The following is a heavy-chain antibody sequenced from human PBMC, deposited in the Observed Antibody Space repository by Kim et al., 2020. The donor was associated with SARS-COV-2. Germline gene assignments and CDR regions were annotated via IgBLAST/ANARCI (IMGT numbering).Heavy chain of an antibody. CDR1: GFTFDDYA. V-gene: IGHV3-9*01. CDR2: ISWNSGSI. D-gene: IGHD6-13*01. Sequence: GGSLRLSCAASGFTFDDYAMHWVRQAPGKGREWVSGISWNSGSIGYADSVKGRFTISRDNAKNSLYLQMNSLRAEDTALYYCAKDKWSAAAGIPFGWGQGTLVTVSS. J-gene: IGHJ4*02. CDR3: AKDKWSAAAGIPFG.